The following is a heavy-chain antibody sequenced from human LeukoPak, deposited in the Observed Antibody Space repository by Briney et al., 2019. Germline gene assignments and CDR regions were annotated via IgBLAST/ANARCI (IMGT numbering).Heavy chain of an antibody. Sequence: PSETLSLTCTVSGYSISSGYYWGWIRQSPGKGLEWIGSIYHTGSTYYNPSLKSRLTISVDTSKNQFSLKLSSVTAADTAVYYCAKDFWAVAPPRVVDYWGQGTLVTVSS. CDR2: IYHTGST. CDR3: AKDFWAVAPPRVVDY. CDR1: GYSISSGYY. V-gene: IGHV4-38-2*02. D-gene: IGHD6-19*01. J-gene: IGHJ4*02.